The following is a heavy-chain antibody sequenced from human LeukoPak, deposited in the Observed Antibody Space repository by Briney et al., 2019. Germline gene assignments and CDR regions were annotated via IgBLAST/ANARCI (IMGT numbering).Heavy chain of an antibody. V-gene: IGHV1-46*01. CDR1: GYTFTSYY. CDR2: INPSGGST. J-gene: IGHJ4*02. Sequence: ASVKVSCKASGYTFTSYYMHWVRQAPGQGLEWMGIINPSGGSTSYAQKFQGRVTMTRDMSTSTVYMELSSLRSEDTAVYYCARGDIVVVPAAAFDYWGQGTLVTVSS. D-gene: IGHD2-2*01. CDR3: ARGDIVVVPAAAFDY.